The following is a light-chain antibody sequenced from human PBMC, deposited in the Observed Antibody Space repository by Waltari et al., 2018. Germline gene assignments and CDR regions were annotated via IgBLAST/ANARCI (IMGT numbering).Light chain of an antibody. CDR2: GAS. V-gene: IGKV3-20*01. CDR3: QQYGNSPPWT. J-gene: IGKJ1*01. Sequence: TVLTQSPGTLSLSPGERATLPCRASQSVSSGYLAWYQQKVGQAPRLLMYGASTRATGIPDRFSGSGSGTDFTLTISRLEPEDSAVYYCQQYGNSPPWTFGQGTKVQIK. CDR1: QSVSSGY.